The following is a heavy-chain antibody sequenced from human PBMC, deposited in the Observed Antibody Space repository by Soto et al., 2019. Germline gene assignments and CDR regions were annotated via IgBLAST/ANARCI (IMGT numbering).Heavy chain of an antibody. Sequence: ASVKVSCKASGYTFTSYDMHWVRQAPGQGLEWMGWINAYNGNTNYAQKLQGRVTMTTDTSTSTAYMELRSLRSDDTAVYYCARVLPPFDPWGQGTLVTVSS. CDR3: ARVLPPFDP. CDR1: GYTFTSYD. J-gene: IGHJ5*02. V-gene: IGHV1-18*01. CDR2: INAYNGNT.